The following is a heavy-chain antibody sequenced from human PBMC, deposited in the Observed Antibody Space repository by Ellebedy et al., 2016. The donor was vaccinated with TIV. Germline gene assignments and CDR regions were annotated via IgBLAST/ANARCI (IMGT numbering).Heavy chain of an antibody. V-gene: IGHV4-39*02. CDR3: ARIGGFSDFVVVDLHARYFDP. CDR1: GGSISSSSYY. CDR2: IYYSGST. Sequence: MPSETLSLTCTVSGGSISSSSYYWSWIRQHPGKGLEWIGYIYYSGSTYYNPSLRSRVTLSLDTSKNHFSLKVNSVTAADTAVYYCARIGGFSDFVVVDLHARYFDPWGQGTLVSVSS. D-gene: IGHD2-15*01. J-gene: IGHJ5*02.